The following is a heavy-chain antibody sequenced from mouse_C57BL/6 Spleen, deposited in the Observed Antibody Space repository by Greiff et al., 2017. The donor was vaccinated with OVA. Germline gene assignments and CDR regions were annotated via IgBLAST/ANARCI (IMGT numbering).Heavy chain of an antibody. D-gene: IGHD4-1*01. J-gene: IGHJ2*01. CDR3: ARHNGDDFDY. CDR1: GYTFTDYN. Sequence: VQLHQSGPELVKPGASVKMSCKASGYTFTDYNMHWVKQSHGKSLEWIGYINPNNGGTNYNQKFKGKATLTVNKSSSTAYMELRSLTSEDSAVYYSARHNGDDFDYWGQGTTLTVSS. CDR2: INPNNGGT. V-gene: IGHV1-22*01.